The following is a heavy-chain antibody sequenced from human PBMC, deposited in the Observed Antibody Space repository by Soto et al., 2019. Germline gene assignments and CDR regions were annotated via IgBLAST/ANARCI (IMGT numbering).Heavy chain of an antibody. Sequence: QVRLQESGPGLVKPSETLSLTCTVSGGSITSITNHYCSWIRQPPGKGLEWIGYISYSGHTSYNPSLKRRVILSVDTSKNQVSLNLASVTAADTAVYYCATQGFGTLHGLVDVWRQGTTVTLSS. CDR2: ISYSGHT. CDR3: ATQGFGTLHGLVDV. CDR1: GGSITSITNHY. D-gene: IGHD1-7*01. V-gene: IGHV4-59*08. J-gene: IGHJ6*02.